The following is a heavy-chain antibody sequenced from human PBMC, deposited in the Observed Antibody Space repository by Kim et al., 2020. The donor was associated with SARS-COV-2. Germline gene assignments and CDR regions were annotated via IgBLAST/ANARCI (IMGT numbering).Heavy chain of an antibody. CDR2: IYYSGST. D-gene: IGHD3-22*01. CDR3: ARDRAPITMIVEDGYFDL. V-gene: IGHV4-31*03. Sequence: SETLSLTCTVSGGSISSGGYYWSWIRQHPGKGLEWIGYIYYSGSTYYNPSLKSRVTISVDTSKNQFSLKLSSVTAADTAVYYCARDRAPITMIVEDGYFDLWGRGTLVTVSS. CDR1: GGSISSGGYY. J-gene: IGHJ2*01.